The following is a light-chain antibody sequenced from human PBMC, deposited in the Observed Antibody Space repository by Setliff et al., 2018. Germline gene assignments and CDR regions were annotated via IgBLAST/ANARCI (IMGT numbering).Light chain of an antibody. CDR2: DVS. Sequence: QSVLTQPASVSGSPGQSITISRTGTSSDVGGYNYVSWYQQHPGKAPKLMIYDVSKRPSGVSNRFSGSKSGNTASLTISGLQAEDEADYYCSSYTSSSTQVFGTGTKVTVL. CDR1: SSDVGGYNY. J-gene: IGLJ1*01. CDR3: SSYTSSSTQV. V-gene: IGLV2-14*01.